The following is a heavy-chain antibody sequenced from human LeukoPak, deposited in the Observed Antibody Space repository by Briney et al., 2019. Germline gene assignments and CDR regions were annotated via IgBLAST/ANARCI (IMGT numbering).Heavy chain of an antibody. J-gene: IGHJ1*01. CDR2: INHSGST. CDR3: AVSGYSSGWYSYFQH. Sequence: SETLSLTCAVYGGSFSGYYWSWIRQPPGKGLERIGEINHSGSTNYNPSLKSRVTISVDTSKNQFSLKLSSVTAADTAVYYCAVSGYSSGWYSYFQHWGQGTLVTVSS. V-gene: IGHV4-34*01. D-gene: IGHD6-19*01. CDR1: GGSFSGYY.